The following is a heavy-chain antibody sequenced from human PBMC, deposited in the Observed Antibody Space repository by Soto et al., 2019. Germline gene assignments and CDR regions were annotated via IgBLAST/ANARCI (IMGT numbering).Heavy chain of an antibody. J-gene: IGHJ4*02. CDR3: ARIYITSWFVDY. CDR2: INSGGNT. D-gene: IGHD6-13*01. V-gene: IGHV3-53*02. CDR1: GLTVSDYY. Sequence: EVQLVETGGGLIQPGGTLRLSCAASGLTVSDYYMSWVRQAPGKGLEWVSIINSGGNTNYADSVKSRFTTASDNSQNTLSLQMDRVRAEDTAVYYCARIYITSWFVDYWGQGTLVTVSS.